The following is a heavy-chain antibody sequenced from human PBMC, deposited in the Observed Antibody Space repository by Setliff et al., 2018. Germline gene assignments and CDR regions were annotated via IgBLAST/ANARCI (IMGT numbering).Heavy chain of an antibody. CDR1: GFTFSSYA. Sequence: GGSLRLSCAASGFTFSSYAMGWVRQAPGKGLEWVSLITWDGGSTFYADSVKGRFTISRDNRKNSLYLQMNSLTSEDTALYFCTKDGGRLRFVSHLDFWGQGTPVTVSS. J-gene: IGHJ4*02. CDR2: ITWDGGST. V-gene: IGHV3-43*02. CDR3: TKDGGRLRFVSHLDF. D-gene: IGHD3-3*01.